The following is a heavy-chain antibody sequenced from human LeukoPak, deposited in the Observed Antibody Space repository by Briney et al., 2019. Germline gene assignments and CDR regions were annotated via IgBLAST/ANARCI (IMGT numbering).Heavy chain of an antibody. D-gene: IGHD3-22*01. CDR3: AREWGLESSGYYYAY. CDR1: GGTFSSYA. Sequence: SVNVSCKASGGTFSSYAISWVRQAPGQGFEWMGGITPIFGTANFAQKFQGRVSITADESTSTAFMELSSLRSEDTAVYYCAREWGLESSGYYYAYWGQGTLVTVSS. J-gene: IGHJ4*02. V-gene: IGHV1-69*13. CDR2: ITPIFGTA.